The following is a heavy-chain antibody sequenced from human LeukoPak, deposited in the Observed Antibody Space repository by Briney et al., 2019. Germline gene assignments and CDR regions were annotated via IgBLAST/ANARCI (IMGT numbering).Heavy chain of an antibody. Sequence: GGSLRLSCAASGFTFSSYAMHWVRRAPGKGLEWVAIIWYDGSYEYYADSAKGRFTISRDNSKNTMYLQMSTLRAEDTAVYYCARGNSGSYDQWGQGILVTVSS. CDR3: ARGNSGSYDQ. D-gene: IGHD1-26*01. V-gene: IGHV3-33*01. CDR1: GFTFSSYA. J-gene: IGHJ5*02. CDR2: IWYDGSYE.